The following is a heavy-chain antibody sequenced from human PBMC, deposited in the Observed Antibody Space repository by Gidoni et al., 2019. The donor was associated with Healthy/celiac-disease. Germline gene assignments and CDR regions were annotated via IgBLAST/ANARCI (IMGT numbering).Heavy chain of an antibody. CDR2: IKSKTDGGTT. J-gene: IGHJ3*02. CDR3: TTDSSGLYGAFDI. V-gene: IGHV3-15*01. Sequence: EVQLVESGGGLVKPGGSLRLSCAASGLTFSNAWMSWVRQAPGKGLEWVGRIKSKTDGGTTDYAAPVKGRFTISRDDSKNTLYLQMNSLKTEDTAVYYCTTDSSGLYGAFDIWGQGTMVTVSS. CDR1: GLTFSNAW. D-gene: IGHD6-6*01.